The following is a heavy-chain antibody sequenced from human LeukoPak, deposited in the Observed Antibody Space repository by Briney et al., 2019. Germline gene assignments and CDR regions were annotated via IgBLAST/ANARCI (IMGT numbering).Heavy chain of an antibody. CDR1: GDAISSGNYY. CDR3: ARDPGSCGFGCLTDDAFDI. V-gene: IGHV4-30-4*08. J-gene: IGHJ3*02. Sequence: PSQTLSLTCSVSGDAISSGNYYWNWIRLSPGKGLEWIGYIFHSGTTYSNPSLKSQVAISIDTSKNQFSLNLSSVTAADTAVYFCARDPGSCGFGCLTDDAFDIWGRGTMVTVSS. CDR2: IFHSGTT. D-gene: IGHD6-6*01.